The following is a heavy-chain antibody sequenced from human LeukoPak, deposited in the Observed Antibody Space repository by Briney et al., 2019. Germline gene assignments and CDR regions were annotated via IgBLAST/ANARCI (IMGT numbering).Heavy chain of an antibody. CDR3: ARGSKLLVIIGENWFDP. J-gene: IGHJ5*02. D-gene: IGHD3-9*01. Sequence: ASVKVSCKASGGTFSSYAISWVRQAPGQGLEWMGRIIPILGIANYAQKFQGRVTITRDTSASTAYMELSSLRSEDTAVYYCARGSKLLVIIGENWFDPWGQGTLVTVSS. CDR1: GGTFSSYA. CDR2: IIPILGIA. V-gene: IGHV1-69*04.